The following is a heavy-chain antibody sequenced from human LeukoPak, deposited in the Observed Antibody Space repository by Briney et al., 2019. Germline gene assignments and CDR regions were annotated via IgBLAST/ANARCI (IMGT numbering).Heavy chain of an antibody. CDR2: ITSGGNT. D-gene: IGHD1-26*01. Sequence: GGSLRLSCAASGFTFITYGVSWVRQAPGKGLEWVSSITSGGNTYYADSVKGRFTISRDNSKNTLYLEMNSLGSEDTAVYYCAKDGPHVVGAAWYFDSWGQGTLVTVSS. CDR3: AKDGPHVVGAAWYFDS. J-gene: IGHJ4*02. V-gene: IGHV3-23*01. CDR1: GFTFITYG.